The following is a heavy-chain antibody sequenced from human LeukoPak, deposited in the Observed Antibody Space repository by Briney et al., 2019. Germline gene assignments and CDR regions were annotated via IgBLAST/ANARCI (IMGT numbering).Heavy chain of an antibody. J-gene: IGHJ4*02. V-gene: IGHV1-18*01. Sequence: ASVKVSCKASGYTFTSYGISWVRQAPGQGLEWMGWISAYNGNTNYAQKLQGRVTMTTDTSTSTAYMELRSLRSDDTAVYYCAREGLDYDILTGYPQYYFDYWGQGTLVTVPS. CDR2: ISAYNGNT. CDR1: GYTFTSYG. D-gene: IGHD3-9*01. CDR3: AREGLDYDILTGYPQYYFDY.